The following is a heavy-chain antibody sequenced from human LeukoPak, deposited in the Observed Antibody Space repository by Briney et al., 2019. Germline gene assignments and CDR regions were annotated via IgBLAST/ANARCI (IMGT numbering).Heavy chain of an antibody. CDR3: ARGESGSYPY. V-gene: IGHV3-30*04. D-gene: IGHD1-26*01. CDR2: ISYDGSNK. J-gene: IGHJ4*02. Sequence: GGSLRLSCAASGFTFSSYAMHWVRQAPGKGLEWVAVISYDGSNKYYADSVKGRFTISRDNSKNTLYLQMNSLRAEDTAVYYCARGESGSYPYWGQGTLVTVSS. CDR1: GFTFSSYA.